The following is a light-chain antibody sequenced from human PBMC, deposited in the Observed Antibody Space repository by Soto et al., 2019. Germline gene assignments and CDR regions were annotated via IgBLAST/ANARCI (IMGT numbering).Light chain of an antibody. Sequence: EIVLTQSPGTLSSSPGERATLSCRASQSVSSNYLAWYQRKPGQAPRLLIYGASNRATDIPYRFIGSGSGTDFTLTITRLEPDDFAIYYCQQYGGSLPTFGQGNKVEIK. CDR2: GAS. CDR3: QQYGGSLPT. V-gene: IGKV3-20*01. J-gene: IGKJ1*01. CDR1: QSVSSNY.